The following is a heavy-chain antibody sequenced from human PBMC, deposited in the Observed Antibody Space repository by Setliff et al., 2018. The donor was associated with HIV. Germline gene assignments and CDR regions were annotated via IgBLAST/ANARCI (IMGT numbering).Heavy chain of an antibody. J-gene: IGHJ4*02. CDR3: VGCYHDHSGYHPNY. CDR1: GFTFSNAW. D-gene: IGHD3-16*02. Sequence: PGGSLRLSCAASGFTFSNAWMTWVRQAPGMGLEWVGRIKRKTDGGTTDYAAPVKGKFTISRDDSKDTLYLHMNSLKSEDTAVYYCVGCYHDHSGYHPNYWGQGTLVTVSS. V-gene: IGHV3-15*01. CDR2: IKRKTDGGTT.